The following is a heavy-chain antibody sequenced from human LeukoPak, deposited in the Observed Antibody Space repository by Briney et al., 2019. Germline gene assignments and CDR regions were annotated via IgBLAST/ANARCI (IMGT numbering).Heavy chain of an antibody. J-gene: IGHJ4*02. V-gene: IGHV3-7*01. CDR3: ARAFSASYYGSGSYWYY. D-gene: IGHD3-10*01. CDR1: GFTFSSYW. CDR2: IKQDGSEK. Sequence: GGPLRLSCAASGFTFSSYWMSWVRQAPGKGLEWVANIKQDGSEKYYVDSVKGRFTISRDNAKNSLYLQMNSLRAEDTAVYYCARAFSASYYGSGSYWYYWGQGTLVTVSS.